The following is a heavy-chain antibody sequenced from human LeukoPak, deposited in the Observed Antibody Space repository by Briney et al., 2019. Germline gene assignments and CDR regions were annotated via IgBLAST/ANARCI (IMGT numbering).Heavy chain of an antibody. Sequence: GALVKLSCKASGYTVTRYGIRGGREAPGHGREWMGWIRAYNGNANYAQKLQRRGTRTTGTSTRTASMELRSLRSDDKAVYYCARATEYSTSWYPTFDYFDYWGQGTLVTVSS. V-gene: IGHV1-18*01. CDR3: ARATEYSTSWYPTFDYFDY. D-gene: IGHD6-13*01. CDR1: GYTVTRYG. J-gene: IGHJ4*02. CDR2: IRAYNGNA.